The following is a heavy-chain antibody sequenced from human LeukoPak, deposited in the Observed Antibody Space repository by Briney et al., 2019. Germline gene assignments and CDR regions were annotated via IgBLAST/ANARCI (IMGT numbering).Heavy chain of an antibody. D-gene: IGHD3-10*01. Sequence: GGSLRLSCAASGFTFSSYGIHWVRQAPGKGLEWVAFIRYDGSNKYYADSVKGRFTISRDNSKNTLYLQMNSLRAEDTAVYYCAKLGLWFGELSSEAGWGQGTLVTVSS. CDR1: GFTFSSYG. CDR3: AKLGLWFGELSSEAG. CDR2: IRYDGSNK. V-gene: IGHV3-30*02. J-gene: IGHJ4*02.